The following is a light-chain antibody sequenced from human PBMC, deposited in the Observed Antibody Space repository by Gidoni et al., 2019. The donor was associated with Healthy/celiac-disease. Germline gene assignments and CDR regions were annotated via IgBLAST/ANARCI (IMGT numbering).Light chain of an antibody. CDR1: QDISNY. V-gene: IGKV1-33*01. CDR3: QQYDNLPLT. Sequence: DIQMTQSPSSLSASVGGRVTITCQASQDISNYLNWYQQQPGKAPKLLIYDASNLETGVPSRFSGSGSGTDFTFTISSLQPEDIATYYCQQYDNLPLTFGGGTKVEIK. CDR2: DAS. J-gene: IGKJ4*01.